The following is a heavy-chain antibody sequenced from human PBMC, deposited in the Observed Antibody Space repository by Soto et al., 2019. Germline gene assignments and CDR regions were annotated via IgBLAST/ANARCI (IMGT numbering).Heavy chain of an antibody. D-gene: IGHD3-22*01. Sequence: EVQLVESGGGLVQPGGSLRLSCAASGLTSSSYWMHWVRQAPGKGLVWVSRISNDGTSTNYADSVKGRFTNSRDNPKKTVYLEMNSLRAEDTAVYYCARDWYYYVTSDHFSADAFNIGGQGTTFTVSS. CDR2: ISNDGTST. CDR1: GLTSSSYW. CDR3: ARDWYYYVTSDHFSADAFNI. V-gene: IGHV3-74*01. J-gene: IGHJ3*02.